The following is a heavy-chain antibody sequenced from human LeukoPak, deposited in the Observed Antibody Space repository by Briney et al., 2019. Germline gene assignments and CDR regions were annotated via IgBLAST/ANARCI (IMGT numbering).Heavy chain of an antibody. V-gene: IGHV4-4*09. CDR1: GGSISSYY. CDR2: IYTSGST. CDR3: ARLTRQWLATWIDY. D-gene: IGHD6-19*01. Sequence: SETLSLTCTVSGGSISSYYWSWIRQPPGKGLEWIGYIYTSGSTNYNPSLKSRVTISVDTSKNQFSLKLSSVTAADTAVYYCARLTRQWLATWIDYWGQGTLVTVSS. J-gene: IGHJ4*02.